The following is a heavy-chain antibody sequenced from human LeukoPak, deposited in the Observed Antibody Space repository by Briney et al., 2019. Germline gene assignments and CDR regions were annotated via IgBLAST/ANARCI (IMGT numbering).Heavy chain of an antibody. Sequence: GGSLRLSCAASGFTFSSYSMNWVRQAPGKGLEWVSSISSSSSYIYYADSVKGRFTISRDNAKSSLYLQMNSLRAEDTAVYYCARDFQVWFGEAYGMDVWGKGTTVTVSS. CDR3: ARDFQVWFGEAYGMDV. CDR1: GFTFSSYS. J-gene: IGHJ6*04. D-gene: IGHD3-10*01. V-gene: IGHV3-21*01. CDR2: ISSSSSYI.